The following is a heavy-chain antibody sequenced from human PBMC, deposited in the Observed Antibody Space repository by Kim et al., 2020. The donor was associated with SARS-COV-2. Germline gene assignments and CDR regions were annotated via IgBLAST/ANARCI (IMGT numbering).Heavy chain of an antibody. CDR1: GGSISSSSYY. V-gene: IGHV4-39*07. CDR3: ARIVVVGRGSWFDP. D-gene: IGHD2-15*01. J-gene: IGHJ5*02. Sequence: SETLSLTCTVSGGSISSSSYYWGWIRQPPGKGLEWIGSIYYSGSTYYNPSLKSRVTISVDTSKNQFSLKLSSVTAADTAVYYCARIVVVGRGSWFDPWGQGTLVTVSS. CDR2: IYYSGST.